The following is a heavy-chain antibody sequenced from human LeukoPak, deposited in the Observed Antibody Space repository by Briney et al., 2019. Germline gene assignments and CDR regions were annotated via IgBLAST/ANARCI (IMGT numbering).Heavy chain of an antibody. CDR2: INHSGST. J-gene: IGHJ5*02. V-gene: IGHV4-34*01. CDR1: GGSFSGYY. D-gene: IGHD3-10*01. CDR3: AREIPILWFGELLPKRNRYNWFDP. Sequence: SETLSLTCAVYGGSFSGYYWSWIRQPPGKGLEWIGEINHSGSTNYNPSLKSRVTISVDTSKNQFSLKLGSVTAADTAVYYCAREIPILWFGELLPKRNRYNWFDPWGQGTLVTVSS.